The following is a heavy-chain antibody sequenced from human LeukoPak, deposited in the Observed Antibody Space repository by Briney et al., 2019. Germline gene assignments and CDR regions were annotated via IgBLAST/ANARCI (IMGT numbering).Heavy chain of an antibody. J-gene: IGHJ6*03. CDR3: ARDSGQRLEVLPGDHYYYYYMDV. D-gene: IGHD6-25*01. Sequence: QPGGSLRLSCAASGFTFSSYWMHWVRQAPGKGLVWVSRINSDGSSTSYADSVKGRFTISRDNAKNSLYLQMNSLRAEDTALYYCARDSGQRLEVLPGDHYYYYYMDVWGKGTTVTVSS. V-gene: IGHV3-74*01. CDR1: GFTFSSYW. CDR2: INSDGSST.